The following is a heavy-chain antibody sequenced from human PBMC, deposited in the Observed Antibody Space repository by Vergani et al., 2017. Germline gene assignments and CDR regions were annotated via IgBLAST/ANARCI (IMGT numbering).Heavy chain of an antibody. CDR2: ISSSSSYI. Sequence: EVQLVESGGGLVKPGGSLRLSCAASGFTFSSYSMNWVRRAPGKGLEWVSSISSSSSYIYYADSVKGRFTISRDNAKNSLYLQMNSLRAEDTAVYYCASEYSSGWYAYWGQGTLVTVSS. J-gene: IGHJ4*02. V-gene: IGHV3-21*01. CDR1: GFTFSSYS. D-gene: IGHD6-19*01. CDR3: ASEYSSGWYAY.